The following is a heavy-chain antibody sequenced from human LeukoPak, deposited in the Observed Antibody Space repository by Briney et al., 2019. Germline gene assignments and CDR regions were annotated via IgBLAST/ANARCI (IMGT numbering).Heavy chain of an antibody. V-gene: IGHV3-48*03. CDR3: AELGITMIGGV. J-gene: IGHJ6*04. D-gene: IGHD3-10*02. CDR1: GFTFSSYE. Sequence: PGGSLTLFCAPSGFTFSSYEMNWVRQAPGRGLEWVSYIRSSGSTIYYADSVKGRFTISRDNAKNSLYLQMNTLRAEDTAVYYCAELGITMIGGVWGKGTTVTISS. CDR2: IRSSGSTI.